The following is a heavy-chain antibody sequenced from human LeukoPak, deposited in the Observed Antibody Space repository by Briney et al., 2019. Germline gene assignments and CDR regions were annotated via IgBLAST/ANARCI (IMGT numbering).Heavy chain of an antibody. CDR2: ISSSSSTI. CDR1: GFIFSNYG. J-gene: IGHJ6*02. CDR3: ARDGEDSSSWYGGQYYYYGMDV. D-gene: IGHD6-13*01. Sequence: PGGSLRLSCAASGFIFSNYGMNWVRQAPGKGLEWVSYISSSSSTIYYADSVKGRFTISRDNAKNSLYLQMNSLRDEDTAVYYCARDGEDSSSWYGGQYYYYGMDVWGQGTAVTVSS. V-gene: IGHV3-48*02.